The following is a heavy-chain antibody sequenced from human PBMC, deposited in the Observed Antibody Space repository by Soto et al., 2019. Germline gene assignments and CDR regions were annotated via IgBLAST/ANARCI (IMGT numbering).Heavy chain of an antibody. CDR2: ISDDGDDT. CDR3: AKDRSLNY. V-gene: IGHV3-64D*06. CDR1: GFTFSSHR. J-gene: IGHJ4*02. D-gene: IGHD3-9*01. Sequence: PGGSLRLSCAASGFTFSSHRMHWVRQPPGKGLEYVSTISDDGDDTYYADSVKGRFTISRDNPKNTLYLQMSSLRAEDTAVYYCAKDRSLNYWGQGTLVTVSS.